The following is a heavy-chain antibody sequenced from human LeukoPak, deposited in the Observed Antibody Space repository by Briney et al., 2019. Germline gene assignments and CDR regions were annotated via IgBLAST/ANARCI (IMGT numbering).Heavy chain of an antibody. CDR1: GYTFTSYY. CDR3: AREVSGTVTIGRYFDY. Sequence: ASVKVSCKASGYTFTSYYMHWVRQAPGQGLEWMGIINPSGGSTSYAQKFQGRVTMTRDTSTSTVYMELSSLRSEDTAVYYCAREVSGTVTIGRYFDYWGQGTLVTVSS. CDR2: INPSGGST. V-gene: IGHV1-46*01. D-gene: IGHD4-17*01. J-gene: IGHJ4*02.